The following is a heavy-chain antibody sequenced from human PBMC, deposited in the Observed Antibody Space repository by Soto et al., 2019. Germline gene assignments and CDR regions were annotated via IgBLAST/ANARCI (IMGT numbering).Heavy chain of an antibody. CDR1: GLTFSSYP. CDR2: ISVSAGTT. CDR3: AKDGIRGIHIDN. Sequence: GGSLRLSCAASGLTFSSYPMSWVRQAPGKGLQWVSSISVSAGTTYYADSVKGRFTISRDNSKNTLYLQMNSLRAEDTAVYYCAKDGIRGIHIDNWGQGTPVTVSS. J-gene: IGHJ4*02. V-gene: IGHV3-23*01.